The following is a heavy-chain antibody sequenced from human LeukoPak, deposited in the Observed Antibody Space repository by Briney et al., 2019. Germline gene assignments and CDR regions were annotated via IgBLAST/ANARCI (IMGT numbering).Heavy chain of an antibody. CDR3: ATYCTNGVCYLGFDY. Sequence: GASVKVSCKVSGYTLTELSMHWVRQAPGKGLEWMGGFDPEDGETIYAQKFQGRVTMTEDTSTDTAYMELSSLRSEDTAVYYYATYCTNGVCYLGFDYWGQGTLVTVSS. V-gene: IGHV1-24*01. J-gene: IGHJ4*02. CDR1: GYTLTELS. CDR2: FDPEDGET. D-gene: IGHD2-8*01.